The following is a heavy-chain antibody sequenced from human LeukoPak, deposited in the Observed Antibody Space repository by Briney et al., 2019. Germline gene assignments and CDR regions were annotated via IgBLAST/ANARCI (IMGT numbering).Heavy chain of an antibody. D-gene: IGHD2-15*01. Sequence: GGSLRLSCAASEFSVGSNYMTWVRQAPGKGLEWVSLIYSGGSTYYADSVKGRFTISRDNSKNTLYLQMNSLRAEDTAIYYCAKQECISGGNCYSAMHYWGQGTLVTVSS. CDR1: EFSVGSNY. V-gene: IGHV3-66*04. CDR2: IYSGGST. CDR3: AKQECISGGNCYSAMHY. J-gene: IGHJ4*02.